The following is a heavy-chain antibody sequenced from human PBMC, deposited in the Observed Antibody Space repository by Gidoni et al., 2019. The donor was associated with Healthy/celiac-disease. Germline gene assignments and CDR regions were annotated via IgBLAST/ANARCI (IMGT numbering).Heavy chain of an antibody. Sequence: QVPRVESGEAAVQQGGSLRLSFAAPGCTLRTYGMRWVRQAPGKGLEWVAVISYDGSNKYYADTVKGRFTISRDNSKNTLYLQMNSLRAEDTAVYYCANAAQEYELRYHDAFDIWGQGTMVTVSS. V-gene: IGHV3-30*18. CDR2: ISYDGSNK. CDR1: GCTLRTYG. D-gene: IGHD3-16*01. J-gene: IGHJ3*02. CDR3: ANAAQEYELRYHDAFDI.